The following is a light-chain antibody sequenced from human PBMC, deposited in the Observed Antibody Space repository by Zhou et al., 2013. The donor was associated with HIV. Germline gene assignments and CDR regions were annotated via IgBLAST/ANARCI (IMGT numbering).Light chain of an antibody. J-gene: IGKJ1*01. CDR2: AAS. V-gene: IGKV1-39*01. Sequence: DIQMTQSPSSLSTSVGDRVTITCRASQSISSSLNWYQQKPGSTPKLLIYAASSLPSGVPSRFSGTGSGTDFTLSISSLQPEDSATYYCQQSYTNPSTFGQGTKVKYK. CDR3: QQSYTNPST. CDR1: QSISSS.